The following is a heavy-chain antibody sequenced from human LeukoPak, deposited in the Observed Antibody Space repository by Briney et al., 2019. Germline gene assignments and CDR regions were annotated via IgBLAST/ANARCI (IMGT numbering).Heavy chain of an antibody. CDR3: AKAYSSGWYFPQNYFDY. D-gene: IGHD6-19*01. CDR1: GFTFSSYA. Sequence: PGGSLRLSCAASGFTFSSYAMSWVRQAPGKGLEWIGSIYYSGSTYYNPSLKSRVTISVDTSKNQFSLKLSSVTAADTAVYYCAKAYSSGWYFPQNYFDYWGQGTLVTVSS. CDR2: IYYSGST. J-gene: IGHJ4*02. V-gene: IGHV4-59*05.